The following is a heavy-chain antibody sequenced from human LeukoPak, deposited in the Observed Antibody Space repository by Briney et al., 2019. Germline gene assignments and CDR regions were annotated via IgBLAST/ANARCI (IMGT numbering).Heavy chain of an antibody. Sequence: GGSLRLSCAASGFTFSSYGMHWVRQAPGKGLEWVAFIRYDGSNKYYADSVKGRFTISRDNSKNTLYLQMNSLRAEDTAVYYCAKELRDGYDSSSGDYWGQGTLVTVSS. V-gene: IGHV3-30*02. CDR3: AKELRDGYDSSSGDY. J-gene: IGHJ4*02. D-gene: IGHD3-22*01. CDR1: GFTFSSYG. CDR2: IRYDGSNK.